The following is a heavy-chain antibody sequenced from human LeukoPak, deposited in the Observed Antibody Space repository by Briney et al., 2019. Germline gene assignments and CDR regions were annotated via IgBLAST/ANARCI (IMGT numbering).Heavy chain of an antibody. CDR2: IIPILGIA. Sequence: ASVTVSCKASGGTFSSYAISWVRQAPGQGLEWMGRIIPILGIANYAQKFQGRVTITADKSTSTAYMELSSLRSEDTAVYYCSMFVGSGSYYRPLGFDYWGQGTLVTVSS. V-gene: IGHV1-69*04. CDR3: SMFVGSGSYYRPLGFDY. J-gene: IGHJ4*02. D-gene: IGHD3-10*01. CDR1: GGTFSSYA.